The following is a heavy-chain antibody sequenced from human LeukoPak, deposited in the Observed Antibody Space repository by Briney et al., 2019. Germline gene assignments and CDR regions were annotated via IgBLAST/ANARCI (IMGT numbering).Heavy chain of an antibody. CDR1: GYTFTSYG. J-gene: IGHJ5*02. D-gene: IGHD5-18*01. V-gene: IGHV1-18*01. CDR3: ARVRIQLWLLGGWFDP. Sequence: ASVKVSCKASGYTFTSYGISWVRQAPGQGLEWMGWISAYNGNTNYAQKLQVRVTMTTDTSTSTAYMELRSLRSDDTAVYYCARVRIQLWLLGGWFDPWGQGTLVTVSS. CDR2: ISAYNGNT.